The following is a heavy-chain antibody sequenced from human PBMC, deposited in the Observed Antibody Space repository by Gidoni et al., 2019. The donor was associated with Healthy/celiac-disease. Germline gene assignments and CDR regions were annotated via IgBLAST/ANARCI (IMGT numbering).Heavy chain of an antibody. CDR1: GFTFSSYA. J-gene: IGHJ6*02. CDR3: AKANNKDIVVVPAALPFYYYYGMDV. D-gene: IGHD2-2*01. CDR2: ISGSGGST. Sequence: EVQLLESGGGLVQPGGSLRLSCAASGFTFSSYAMSWVRQAPGKGLEWVSAISGSGGSTYYADSVKGRFTISRDHSKNTLYLQMNILRSEDTAVYYCAKANNKDIVVVPAALPFYYYYGMDVWGQGTTVTVSS. V-gene: IGHV3-23*01.